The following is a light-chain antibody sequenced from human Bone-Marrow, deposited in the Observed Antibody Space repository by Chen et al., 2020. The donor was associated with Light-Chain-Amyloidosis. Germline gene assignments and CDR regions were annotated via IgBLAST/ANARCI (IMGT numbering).Light chain of an antibody. CDR2: EDD. Sequence: NLMLSLPHSVPRSPVKTPSISSPRSSGSIATNYVQWYQQLPGSSPTPVIYEDDQRPSGVPDRFSGSSDRSSTSSSLTISRLETEDEADYYCPYCQGSSQGVFGGGTKLTVL. V-gene: IGLV6-57*01. CDR1: SGSIATNY. CDR3: PYCQGSSQGV. J-gene: IGLJ3*02.